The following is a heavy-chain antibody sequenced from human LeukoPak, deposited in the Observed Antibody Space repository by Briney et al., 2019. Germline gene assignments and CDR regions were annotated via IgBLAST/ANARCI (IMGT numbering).Heavy chain of an antibody. V-gene: IGHV3-43*02. CDR1: GFTFDDYA. J-gene: IGHJ5*02. CDR2: ISGDGGST. Sequence: SGGSLRLSCAASGFTFDDYAMHWVRQAPGKGLEWVSLISGDGGSTYYADSVKGRFTISRDNSKNSLYLQMNSLRTEDTALYCCAKDDRPGNWFDPWGQGTLVTVSS. CDR3: AKDDRPGNWFDP.